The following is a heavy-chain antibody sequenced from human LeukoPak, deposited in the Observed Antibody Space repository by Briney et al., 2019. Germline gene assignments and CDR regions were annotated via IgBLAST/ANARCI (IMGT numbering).Heavy chain of an antibody. CDR1: GFTFSSYW. Sequence: GGSLRLSCAASGFTFSSYWMHWVRQAPGEGLVWVSRINSDGSSTSYADSVKGRFTISRDNAKNTLYLQMNSLRAEDTAVYYCARGGVCDAFDIWGQGTMVTVSS. D-gene: IGHD3-10*01. CDR3: ARGGVCDAFDI. V-gene: IGHV3-74*01. J-gene: IGHJ3*02. CDR2: INSDGSST.